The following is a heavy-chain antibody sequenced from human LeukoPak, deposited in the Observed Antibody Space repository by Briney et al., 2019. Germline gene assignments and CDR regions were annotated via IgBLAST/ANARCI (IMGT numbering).Heavy chain of an antibody. J-gene: IGHJ4*02. CDR3: ARALTSMVRGVIDY. CDR2: IYYSGST. V-gene: IGHV4-31*02. Sequence: LRLSCAASGFTFSSYAMSWIRQHPGKGLEWIGYIYYSGSTYYNPSLKSRVTISVDTSKNQFSLKLSSVTAADTAVYYCARALTSMVRGVIDYWGQGTLVTVSS. D-gene: IGHD3-10*01. CDR1: GFTFSSYA.